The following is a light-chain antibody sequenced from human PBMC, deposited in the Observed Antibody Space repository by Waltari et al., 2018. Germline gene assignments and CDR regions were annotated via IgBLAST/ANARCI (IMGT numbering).Light chain of an antibody. CDR1: NLGDKY. CDR2: HDD. CDR3: QAWDIATIV. Sequence: SFDLTQPPSMSVSPGQPANIAGTGDNLGDKYVSWYQRKAGQSPVLVIYHDDQRPSGIPARFSGSNSGNTATLTISGTQTMDEADYYCQAWDIATIVFGGGTKLTVL. V-gene: IGLV3-1*01. J-gene: IGLJ2*01.